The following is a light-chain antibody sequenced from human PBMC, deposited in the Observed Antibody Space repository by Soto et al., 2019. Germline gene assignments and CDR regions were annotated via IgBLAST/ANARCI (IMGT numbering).Light chain of an antibody. V-gene: IGKV1-39*01. CDR2: AAS. Sequence: DIQMTQSPSSLSASVGDTVTITXXASQSISSYLNWYQQKPGKAPKLLIYAASSLQSGVPSRFSGSGSGTDFTLTISSLQPEDFATYYCQQSYSTLWTFGQGTKVAIK. J-gene: IGKJ1*01. CDR3: QQSYSTLWT. CDR1: QSISSY.